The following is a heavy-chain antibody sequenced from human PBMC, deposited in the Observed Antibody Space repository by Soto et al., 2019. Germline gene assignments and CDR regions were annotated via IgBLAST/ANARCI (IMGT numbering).Heavy chain of an antibody. Sequence: QVQLQESGPGLVKPSGTLSLTCAVSGGSISSSNWWNWVRQPPGKGLEWIGEIYHTGSTNYNPSLKSRLTISLDKSKNQFSLKLSSVTGADTAVYYCAREADYVWGSYRPRGGFDSWGQGTLVTVSS. D-gene: IGHD3-16*02. CDR1: GGSISSSNW. CDR2: IYHTGST. J-gene: IGHJ4*02. V-gene: IGHV4-4*02. CDR3: AREADYVWGSYRPRGGFDS.